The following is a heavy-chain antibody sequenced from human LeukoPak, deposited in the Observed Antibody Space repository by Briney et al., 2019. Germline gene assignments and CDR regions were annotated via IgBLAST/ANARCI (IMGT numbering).Heavy chain of an antibody. V-gene: IGHV4-34*01. J-gene: IGHJ6*02. Sequence: PGGSLRLSCAASGFTFSSYSMNWVRQPPGKGLEWIGEINHSGSTNYNPSLKSRVTISVDTSKNQFSLKLSSVTAADTAVYYCARRWGSGNYYGSGSYLYYYYGMDVWGQGTTVTVSS. CDR2: INHSGST. D-gene: IGHD3-10*01. CDR3: ARRWGSGNYYGSGSYLYYYYGMDV. CDR1: GFTFSSYS.